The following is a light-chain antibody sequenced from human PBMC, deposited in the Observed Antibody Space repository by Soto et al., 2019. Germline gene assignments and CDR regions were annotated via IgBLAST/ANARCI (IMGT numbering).Light chain of an antibody. CDR1: QSLLYRNGFHY. CDR3: MQALQTPLT. J-gene: IGKJ5*01. Sequence: DIVMTQSPLSLPVTPGEPASISCSSSQSLLYRNGFHYLDWYLQKPGQSPQLLIYLGSNRASGVPDRFSGSGSGTDFTLKISRVEAEDVGVYYCMQALQTPLTFGQGTRLEIK. V-gene: IGKV2-28*01. CDR2: LGS.